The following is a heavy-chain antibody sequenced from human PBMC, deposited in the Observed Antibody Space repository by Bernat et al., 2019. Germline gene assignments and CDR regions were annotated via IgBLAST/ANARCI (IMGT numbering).Heavy chain of an antibody. J-gene: IGHJ6*02. V-gene: IGHV3-53*04. CDR2: IYSGGST. Sequence: EVQLVESGGGLVQPGGSLRLSCAASGFTVSSNYMSWVHQAPGKGLEWVSVIYSGGSTYYADSVKGRFTISRHNSKNTLYLQMNSLRAEDTAVYYCARDHTDSSGYYYYYGMDVWGQGTTVTVSS. CDR3: ARDHTDSSGYYYYYGMDV. D-gene: IGHD3-22*01. CDR1: GFTVSSNY.